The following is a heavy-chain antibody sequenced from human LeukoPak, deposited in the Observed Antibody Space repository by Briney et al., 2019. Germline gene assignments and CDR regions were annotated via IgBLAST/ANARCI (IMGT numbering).Heavy chain of an antibody. CDR1: GGSITNYY. CDR3: ARAPPNFFTVQPDAFDV. Sequence: SETLSLTCTVSGGSITNYYWSWIRQPPGKGLEWIGFSYYNGNTNYNPSLKSRVTISVDTSKNQFSLKLSSVTAADTAVYYCARAPPNFFTVQPDAFDVWGQGTMVTVSS. CDR2: SYYNGNT. D-gene: IGHD3-3*01. V-gene: IGHV4-59*01. J-gene: IGHJ3*01.